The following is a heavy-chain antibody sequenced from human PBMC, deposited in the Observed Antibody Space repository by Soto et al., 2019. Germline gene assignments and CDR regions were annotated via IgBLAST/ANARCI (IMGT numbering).Heavy chain of an antibody. Sequence: QVQLVESGGGVVQPGRSLRLSCAASGFTFSSYAMHWVRQAPGKGLEWVAVISYDGSNKYYADSVKGRFTISRDNSKNTLYLQMNSLRAEDTAVYYCGYCSSTSCPKYDKDGRGPTYFDYWGQGTLVTVSS. V-gene: IGHV3-30-3*01. J-gene: IGHJ4*02. CDR2: ISYDGSNK. CDR1: GFTFSSYA. CDR3: GYCSSTSCPKYDKDGRGPTYFDY. D-gene: IGHD2-2*01.